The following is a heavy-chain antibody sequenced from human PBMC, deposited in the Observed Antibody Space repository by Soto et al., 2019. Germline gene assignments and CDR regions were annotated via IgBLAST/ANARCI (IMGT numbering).Heavy chain of an antibody. CDR1: GGTFSSYT. D-gene: IGHD6-19*01. CDR2: IIPILGIA. Sequence: QVQLVQSGAAVKKPGSSVKVSCKASGGTFSSYTISWVRQAPGQGLEWMGRIIPILGIANYAQKFQGRVTITADKSTSTAYMELSSLRSEDTAVYYCARGGGWYFDGMDVWGQGTTVTVSS. J-gene: IGHJ6*02. V-gene: IGHV1-69*02. CDR3: ARGGGWYFDGMDV.